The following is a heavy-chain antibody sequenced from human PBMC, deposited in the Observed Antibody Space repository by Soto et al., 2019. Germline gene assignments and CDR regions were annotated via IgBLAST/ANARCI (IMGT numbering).Heavy chain of an antibody. CDR2: INEDGDGK. V-gene: IGHV3-7*03. J-gene: IGHJ3*02. Sequence: GGSLGLSCAASGFTFNNYWMSWVRQTPGKGLGWVANINEDGDGKYYVDSVKGRFTIFRDNSKNTLYLQMNSLRAEDTAVYYCAKELAPTYYYDSSGYYYVMRVDAFDIWGQGTMVTVSS. CDR3: AKELAPTYYYDSSGYYYVMRVDAFDI. CDR1: GFTFNNYW. D-gene: IGHD3-22*01.